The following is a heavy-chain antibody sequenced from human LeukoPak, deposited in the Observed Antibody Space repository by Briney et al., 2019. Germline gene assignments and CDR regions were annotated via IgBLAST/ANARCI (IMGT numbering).Heavy chain of an antibody. CDR1: GCSVNSYG. V-gene: IGHV1-18*01. J-gene: IGHJ4*02. CDR2: ISAYNGNT. Sequence: ASVKVSYKASGCSVNSYGISWGRQAPGQGLGWMGWISAYNGNTNYAQKFQDRVTMTTDPSTSKAYMEPRSLRSDDTAVYYCAREGYCNSPRCDKPFDCWGPGALVTVSS. D-gene: IGHD2-2*01. CDR3: AREGYCNSPRCDKPFDC.